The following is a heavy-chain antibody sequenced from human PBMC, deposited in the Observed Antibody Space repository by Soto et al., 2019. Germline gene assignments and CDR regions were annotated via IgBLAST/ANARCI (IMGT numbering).Heavy chain of an antibody. D-gene: IGHD3-10*01. CDR1: GLTVSDKY. J-gene: IGHJ3*02. Sequence: EVQLVESGGGLIQPGGSLRLSCAASGLTVSDKYMNWVRQAPGKGLEWVSVIYTSGTTYYADSVKGRFTISRDNFKNTLYLQMNSLRAEYTAMYYCARDGFGRYDGSGSEAFDIWGQGTMVTVSS. CDR2: IYTSGTT. V-gene: IGHV3-53*01. CDR3: ARDGFGRYDGSGSEAFDI.